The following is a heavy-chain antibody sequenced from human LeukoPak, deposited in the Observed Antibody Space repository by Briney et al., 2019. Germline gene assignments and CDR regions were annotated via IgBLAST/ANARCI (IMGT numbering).Heavy chain of an antibody. CDR2: IYTSGST. Sequence: SETLSLTCTVSGGSISSYYWSWIRQPAGKGLEWIGRIYTSGSTNYNPSLKSRVTMSVDTSKNQFSLRLSTVTAADTAIYYCARSIKTTSYFYYYMDVWGKGTTVTVSS. CDR3: ARSIKTTSYFYYYMDV. V-gene: IGHV4-4*07. D-gene: IGHD2/OR15-2a*01. CDR1: GGSISSYY. J-gene: IGHJ6*03.